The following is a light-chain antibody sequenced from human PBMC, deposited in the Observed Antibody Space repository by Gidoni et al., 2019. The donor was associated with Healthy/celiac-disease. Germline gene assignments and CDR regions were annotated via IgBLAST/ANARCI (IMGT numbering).Light chain of an antibody. CDR3: QQRSNWPPFT. Sequence: EIVLTPAPATLSLSPGERATLSCRASQSVSSYLPWYQQKPGQAHRLLIYEASNRATGIPARLSGSGSGTDFTLTISSLEPEDFAVYSCQQRSNWPPFTFXQXTKVDIK. J-gene: IGKJ3*01. V-gene: IGKV3-11*01. CDR1: QSVSSY. CDR2: EAS.